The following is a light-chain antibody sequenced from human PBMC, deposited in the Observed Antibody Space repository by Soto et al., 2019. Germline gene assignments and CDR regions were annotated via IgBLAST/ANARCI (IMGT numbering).Light chain of an antibody. J-gene: IGKJ1*01. CDR1: QGIRKD. CDR2: ATS. CDR3: QQYNSYPWT. V-gene: IGKV1-16*01. Sequence: IQMTQSPSSLSASVGDRVTMAFRASQGIRKDLAWYQQKPGKAPKLLIYATSSLQSGVPSRFSGSGSGRDFTLTISSLQPEDFATYYCQQYNSYPWTFGQGTKVDI.